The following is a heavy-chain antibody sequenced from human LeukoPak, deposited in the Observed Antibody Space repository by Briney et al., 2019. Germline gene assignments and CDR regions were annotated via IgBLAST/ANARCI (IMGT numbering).Heavy chain of an antibody. J-gene: IGHJ4*02. CDR1: RFTFSSYS. D-gene: IGHD4-17*01. CDR3: ARESYGDFYFDY. V-gene: IGHV3-30*04. CDR2: ISKDGSIT. Sequence: AGGSLRLSCAASRFTFSSYSMHWVRQAPGKGLEWVALISKDGSITFYADSVKGRFTTSRDNSKNTLYLQINSLRTEDTSVYFCARESYGDFYFDYWGQGTLVTVSS.